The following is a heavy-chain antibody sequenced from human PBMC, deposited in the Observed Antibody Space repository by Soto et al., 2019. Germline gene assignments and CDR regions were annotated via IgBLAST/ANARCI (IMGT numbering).Heavy chain of an antibody. V-gene: IGHV4-59*01. CDR2: IYNSGST. CDR3: ARDAAYYYDSSGYSPGYFQH. Sequence: SETLSLTCTVSGGSISSYYWSWIRQPPGKGLERIGYIYNSGSTNYNPSLKSRVTISVDTSKNQFSLKLSSVTAADTAVYYFARDAAYYYDSSGYSPGYFQHWGQGTLVTVS. J-gene: IGHJ1*01. CDR1: GGSISSYY. D-gene: IGHD3-22*01.